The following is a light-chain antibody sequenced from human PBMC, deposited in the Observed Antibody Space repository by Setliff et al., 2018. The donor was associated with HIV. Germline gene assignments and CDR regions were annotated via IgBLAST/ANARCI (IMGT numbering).Light chain of an antibody. CDR1: NSSIGADYD. J-gene: IGLJ1*01. V-gene: IGLV1-40*01. Sequence: QSALTQPPSVSGAPGQRVTISCTGDNSSIGADYDVHWYRQLPGTAPKLLIYGNTNRPSGVSNRFSGSKSGNTAALTISGLQAEDEADYYCTSYTSRFTYVFGTGTKVTVL. CDR2: GNT. CDR3: TSYTSRFTYV.